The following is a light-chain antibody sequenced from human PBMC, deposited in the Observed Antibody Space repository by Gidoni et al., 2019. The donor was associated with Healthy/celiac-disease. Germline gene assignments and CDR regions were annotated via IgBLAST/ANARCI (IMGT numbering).Light chain of an antibody. V-gene: IGKV1-9*01. Sequence: DLHLTQSPSFLSASVGDRVTITCRASQGISSYLAWYQQKPGKAPKLLIYAASTLQSGVPARLSGSGSGTEFTLTISSRQPEDVATYYCQQLNSYPALTFGGGTKVEIK. CDR2: AAS. J-gene: IGKJ4*01. CDR1: QGISSY. CDR3: QQLNSYPALT.